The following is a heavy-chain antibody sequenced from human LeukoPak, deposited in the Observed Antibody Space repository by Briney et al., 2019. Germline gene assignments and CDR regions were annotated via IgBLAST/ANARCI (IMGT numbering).Heavy chain of an antibody. CDR2: ISYDGSNK. CDR1: GFTFSSYA. CDR3: ASAHSSSFAY. J-gene: IGHJ4*02. Sequence: PGRSLRLSCAAPGFTFSSYAMHWVRQAPGKGLEWVAVISYDGSNKYYADSVKGRFTISRDNSKNTLYLQMNSLRAEDTAVYYCASAHSSSFAYWGQGTLVTVSS. V-gene: IGHV3-30-3*01. D-gene: IGHD6-6*01.